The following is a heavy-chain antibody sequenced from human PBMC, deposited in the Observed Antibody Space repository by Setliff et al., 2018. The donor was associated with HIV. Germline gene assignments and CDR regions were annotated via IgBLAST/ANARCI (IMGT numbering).Heavy chain of an antibody. V-gene: IGHV3-23*05. D-gene: IGHD2-8*02. CDR1: TFSVSEYA. Sequence: PGGSLRHSCAASTFSVSEYAMSWVRQAPGKGLEWVSAVSNTGRRTFYADSVKGRFTISKDNFENVVYLQMNSLRVDDTAVYYCVKDAYSTGKPGISWGQGTQVTVSS. CDR2: VSNTGRRT. CDR3: VKDAYSTGKPGIS. J-gene: IGHJ4*02.